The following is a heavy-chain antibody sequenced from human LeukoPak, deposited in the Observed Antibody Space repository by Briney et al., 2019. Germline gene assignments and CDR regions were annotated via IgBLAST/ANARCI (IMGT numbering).Heavy chain of an antibody. J-gene: IGHJ6*02. V-gene: IGHV1-46*01. Sequence: GASVKVSCKASGYTFTSYYMHWVRQAPGQGLEWMGIINPSGGSTSYAQKFQGRVTMTTDTSTSTAYMELRSLRSDDTAVYYCARATKYYDFWSGYPASGMDVWGQGTTVTVSS. CDR1: GYTFTSYY. D-gene: IGHD3-3*01. CDR3: ARATKYYDFWSGYPASGMDV. CDR2: INPSGGST.